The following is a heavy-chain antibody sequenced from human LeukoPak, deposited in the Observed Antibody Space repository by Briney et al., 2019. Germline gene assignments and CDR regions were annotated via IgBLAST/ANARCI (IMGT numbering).Heavy chain of an antibody. Sequence: GGSLRLSCAASGFTVISYEMNWVRQAPGKGLEWVSYISSSGNSILYADSVKGRFTISRENAKNSLYLQMNSLRAEDTAVYYCARALPSSYYYFDYWGQGTLVTVSS. CDR1: GFTVISYE. D-gene: IGHD6-13*01. CDR2: ISSSGNSI. J-gene: IGHJ4*02. V-gene: IGHV3-48*03. CDR3: ARALPSSYYYFDY.